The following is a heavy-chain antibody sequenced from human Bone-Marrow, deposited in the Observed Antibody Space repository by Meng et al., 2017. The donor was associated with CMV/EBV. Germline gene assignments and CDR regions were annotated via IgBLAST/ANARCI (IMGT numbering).Heavy chain of an antibody. CDR1: GGSFSGYY. CDR2: INHSGST. V-gene: IGHV4-34*01. Sequence: SETLSLTCAVYGGSFSGYYWSWIRQPPGKGLEWIGEINHSGSTNYNPSLKSRVTISVDTSKNQFSLKLSSVTAADTAVYYCAGSHTSMANNWFDPWGQGTLTTVSS. CDR3: AGSHTSMANNWFDP. D-gene: IGHD3-10*01. J-gene: IGHJ5*02.